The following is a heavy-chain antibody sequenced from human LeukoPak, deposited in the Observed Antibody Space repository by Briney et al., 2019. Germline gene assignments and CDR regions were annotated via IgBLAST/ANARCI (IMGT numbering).Heavy chain of an antibody. J-gene: IGHJ4*02. CDR1: GFTVSSNY. Sequence: GGSLRLSCAASGFTVSSNYMSWVRQAPGKGLEWVSSISSSSSYIYYADSVKGRFTISRDNAKNSLYLQMNSLRAEDTAVYYCAREGSYGSGSYSYWGQGTLVTVSS. CDR3: AREGSYGSGSYSY. CDR2: ISSSSSYI. D-gene: IGHD3-10*01. V-gene: IGHV3-21*01.